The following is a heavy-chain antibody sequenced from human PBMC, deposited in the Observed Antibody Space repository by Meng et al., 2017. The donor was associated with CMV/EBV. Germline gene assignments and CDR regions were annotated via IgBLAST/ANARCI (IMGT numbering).Heavy chain of an antibody. V-gene: IGHV3-48*04. J-gene: IGHJ3*02. CDR1: GFTFSSYS. D-gene: IGHD3-3*01. CDR2: ISSSSSTI. CDR3: ARDGRNFWSGDDAFDI. Sequence: GESLKISCAASGFTFSSYSMNWVRQAPGKGLEWVSYISSSSSTIYYEDSVKGRFTISRDNAKNSLYLQMNSLRAEDTAVYYCARDGRNFWSGDDAFDIWGQGTMVTVSS.